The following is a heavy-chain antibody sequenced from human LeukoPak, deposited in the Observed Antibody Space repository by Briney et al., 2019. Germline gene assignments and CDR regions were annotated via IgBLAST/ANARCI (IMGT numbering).Heavy chain of an antibody. CDR2: IIGSGGST. CDR1: GFTFSSYA. CDR3: AKDKFTYYYDSSGTPTFDY. D-gene: IGHD3-22*01. Sequence: GGSLRLSCAASGFTFSSYAMSWVRQAPGKGLEWVSGIIGSGGSTYYADSVKGRFTISRDNSKNTLYLQMNSLRAEDTAVYYRAKDKFTYYYDSSGTPTFDYWGQGTLVTVSS. J-gene: IGHJ4*02. V-gene: IGHV3-23*01.